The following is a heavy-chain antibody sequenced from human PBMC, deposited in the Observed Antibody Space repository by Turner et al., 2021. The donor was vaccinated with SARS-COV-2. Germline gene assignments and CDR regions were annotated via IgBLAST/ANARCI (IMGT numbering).Heavy chain of an antibody. J-gene: IGHJ6*02. CDR1: GFTFSDYF. V-gene: IGHV3-11*06. Sequence: QVQLVESGGGLVKPGGSLRLSCAASGFTFSDYFMSWIRQAPGKGLEWVSYISSSTMYTNYADSVKGRFTISRDNAKTSLYLQMNSLRAEDTAVYYCARSKFPYYYYGMDVWGQGTTVTVSS. CDR2: ISSSTMYT. D-gene: IGHD2-21*01. CDR3: ARSKFPYYYYGMDV.